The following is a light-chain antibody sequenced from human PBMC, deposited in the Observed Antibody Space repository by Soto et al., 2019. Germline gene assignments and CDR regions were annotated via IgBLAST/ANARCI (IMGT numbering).Light chain of an antibody. CDR2: EVT. V-gene: IGLV2-8*01. Sequence: QSALTQPPSASGSPGQSVTISCTGTSSDVGGYNYVSWYQQHPGIAPKLMIYEVTKRPSGVPDRFSGSKSGNTASLTVSGLQAEDEADYYCSSYAGSNNVLFGGGTQLTVL. J-gene: IGLJ2*01. CDR1: SSDVGGYNY. CDR3: SSYAGSNNVL.